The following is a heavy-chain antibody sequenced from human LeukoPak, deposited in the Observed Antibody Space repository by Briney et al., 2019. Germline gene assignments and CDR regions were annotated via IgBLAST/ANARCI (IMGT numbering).Heavy chain of an antibody. Sequence: SETLSLTCTVSGGSISSHYWSWIRQPAGKGLEWIGRFYTSGSTNYNPSLKSRVTMSVDTSKNQFALRLSSVTVADTAVYYCARVVGGVGLDYWGQGTLVTVSS. V-gene: IGHV4-4*07. CDR3: ARVVGGVGLDY. CDR1: GGSISSHY. J-gene: IGHJ4*02. CDR2: FYTSGST. D-gene: IGHD3-16*01.